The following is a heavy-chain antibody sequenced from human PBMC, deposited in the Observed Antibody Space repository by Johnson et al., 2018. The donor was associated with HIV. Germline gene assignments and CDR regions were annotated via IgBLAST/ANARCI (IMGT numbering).Heavy chain of an antibody. CDR2: INWNGGST. CDR3: VRTSCTGARCLGYDPFDV. Sequence: VQLVESGGGVVRPGGSLRLSCAASGFTFDDYGTSWVRPAPGKGLEWVSGINWNGGSTGYADSVKVRFTVSRDNAKNSLYLQMNSLRAEDTAVYYCVRTSCTGARCLGYDPFDVWGQGTMVTVSS. CDR1: GFTFDDYG. J-gene: IGHJ3*01. D-gene: IGHD2-8*02. V-gene: IGHV3-20*04.